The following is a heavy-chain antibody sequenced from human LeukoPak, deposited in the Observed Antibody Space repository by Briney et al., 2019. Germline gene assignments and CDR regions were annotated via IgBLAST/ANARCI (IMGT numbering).Heavy chain of an antibody. CDR2: IHHSGVT. CDR1: GYSISSGYY. CDR3: ARYTASAAGYSFDF. Sequence: SETLSLTCTVSGYSISSGYYWSWIRQPPGKGLEWIATIHHSGVTYYNPSLKSRVTMSVDTSKNQFSLKLGSVTAASTAVYYCARYTASAAGYSFDFWGQGALVTVSS. V-gene: IGHV4-38-2*02. D-gene: IGHD3-22*01. J-gene: IGHJ4*02.